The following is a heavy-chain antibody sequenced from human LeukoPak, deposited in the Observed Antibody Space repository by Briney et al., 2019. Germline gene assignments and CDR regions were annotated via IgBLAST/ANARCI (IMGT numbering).Heavy chain of an antibody. J-gene: IGHJ4*02. CDR1: GXSISSYY. CDR2: IYYSGST. CDR3: ARAGTAGSFDY. Sequence: PSETLSLTCTVSGXSISSYYGSWIRQPPGKGLEWIGYIYYSGSTNYNPSLKSRVTISVDTSKNQFSLKLSSVTAADTAVYYCARAGTAGSFDYWGQGTLVTVSS. D-gene: IGHD6-13*01. V-gene: IGHV4-59*01.